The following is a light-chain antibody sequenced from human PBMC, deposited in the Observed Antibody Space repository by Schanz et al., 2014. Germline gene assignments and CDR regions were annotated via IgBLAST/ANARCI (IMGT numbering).Light chain of an antibody. Sequence: QSALTQPASVSGSPGQSITISCTGTSSDVGVYNYVSWYQQLPGKAPKLMIYDASNRPSGVSNRFSGSKSAYTASLTISGLQAEDEADYYCSSYATTNTLVFGGGIKLTVL. CDR1: SSDVGVYNY. CDR2: DAS. V-gene: IGLV2-14*03. J-gene: IGLJ2*01. CDR3: SSYATTNTLV.